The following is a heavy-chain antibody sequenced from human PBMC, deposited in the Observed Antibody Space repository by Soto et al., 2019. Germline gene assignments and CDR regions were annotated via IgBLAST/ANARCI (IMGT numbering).Heavy chain of an antibody. CDR3: ARHGFGSLHGLVYV. CDR2: IQYNGYS. J-gene: IGHJ6*02. D-gene: IGHD3-10*01. V-gene: IGHV4-59*08. Sequence: QVQLQESGPGLVKPSETLSLTCTVSGGSITNYYCSWFRQPPGKGLEWIGYIQYNGYSAYNLSLKRRVTMSMDTSKTQFSMMLESVAATDTAVYYCARHGFGSLHGLVYVWGQGTKVIVSS. CDR1: GGSITNYY.